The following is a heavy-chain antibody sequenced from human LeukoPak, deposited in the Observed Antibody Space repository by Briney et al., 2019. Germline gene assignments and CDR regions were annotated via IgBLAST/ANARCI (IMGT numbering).Heavy chain of an antibody. V-gene: IGHV4-59*01. J-gene: IGHJ4*02. CDR3: ARDRNYFDY. CDR1: GGSISSYY. CDR2: IYYSGST. Sequence: PSETLSLTCTVSGGSISSYYWSWIRQPPGKGLEWIGYIYYSGSTNYNPSLKSRVTISVDTSKNQFSLKLGSVTAADTAVYYCARDRNYFDYWGQGTLVTVSS.